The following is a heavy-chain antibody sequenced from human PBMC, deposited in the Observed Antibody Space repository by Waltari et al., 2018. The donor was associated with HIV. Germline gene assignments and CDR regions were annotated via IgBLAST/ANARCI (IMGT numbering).Heavy chain of an antibody. J-gene: IGHJ5*02. Sequence: QVQVVQSGAEVKKPGASVKISCKDPGYTFSRYGMGWVRQAPGQRLEWVGRINAGNGDTKYSQKFQGRVTISRDTSASTAYMELSSLRSEDTAVYYCARTYDVLTGFGWFDPWGQGTLVTVSS. D-gene: IGHD3-9*01. V-gene: IGHV1-3*01. CDR1: GYTFSRYG. CDR3: ARTYDVLTGFGWFDP. CDR2: INAGNGDT.